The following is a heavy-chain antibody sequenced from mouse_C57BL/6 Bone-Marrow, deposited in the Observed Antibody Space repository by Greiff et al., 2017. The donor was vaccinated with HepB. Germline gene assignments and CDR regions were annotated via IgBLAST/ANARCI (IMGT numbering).Heavy chain of an antibody. V-gene: IGHV7-3*01. CDR2: IRNKANGYTT. D-gene: IGHD2-4*01. Sequence: EVQLVESGGGLVQPGGSLSLSCAASGFTFTDYYMSWVRQPPGKALEWLGFIRNKANGYTTEYSASVKGRFTISRDNSQSILYLQLNALRSEDSATYYCARYASTMIYWYFDVWGTGTTVTVSS. CDR1: GFTFTDYY. CDR3: ARYASTMIYWYFDV. J-gene: IGHJ1*03.